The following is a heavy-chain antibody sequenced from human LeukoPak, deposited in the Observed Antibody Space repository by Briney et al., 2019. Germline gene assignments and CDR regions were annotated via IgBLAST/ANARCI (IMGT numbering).Heavy chain of an antibody. J-gene: IGHJ4*02. CDR2: ISSSSSYI. V-gene: IGHV3-21*01. Sequence: GGSLRLSCAASGFTFSSYSMNWVRQAPGKGLEWVSSISSSSSYIYYADSVKGRFTISRDNAKNSLYLQMNSLRAEDTAVYYCARVGSLGELSLGRGQGTLVTVSS. D-gene: IGHD3-16*02. CDR3: ARVGSLGELSLG. CDR1: GFTFSSYS.